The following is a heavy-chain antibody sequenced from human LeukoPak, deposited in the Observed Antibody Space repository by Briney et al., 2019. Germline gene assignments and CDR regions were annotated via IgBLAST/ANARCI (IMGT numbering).Heavy chain of an antibody. CDR1: GFIFSDYA. J-gene: IGHJ4*02. Sequence: PGGSLRLSCAASGFIFSDYAMTWVRQAPGKGLECVANIKPDGSEKHYVDSVEGRSTISRDNAKNSLFLEMNSLRAEDTAVYYCARGRMAVAGSYEYWGQGTLVTVSS. D-gene: IGHD6-19*01. CDR3: ARGRMAVAGSYEY. V-gene: IGHV3-7*05. CDR2: IKPDGSEK.